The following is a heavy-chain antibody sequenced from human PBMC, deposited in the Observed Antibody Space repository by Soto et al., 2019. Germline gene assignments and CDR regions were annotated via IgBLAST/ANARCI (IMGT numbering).Heavy chain of an antibody. CDR3: ARGLWGVTYAFDI. D-gene: IGHD3-16*01. CDR2: ISSSSSTI. V-gene: IGHV3-48*02. Sequence: EVQLVESGGGLVQPGGSLRLSCAASGFSFSSYTMDWVRQAPGKGLEWISYISSSSSTIYYADSVKGRVTISRDNAKNSLYLQMNSLGDEDTSVYYCARGLWGVTYAFDIWGQGTMVTVSS. CDR1: GFSFSSYT. J-gene: IGHJ3*02.